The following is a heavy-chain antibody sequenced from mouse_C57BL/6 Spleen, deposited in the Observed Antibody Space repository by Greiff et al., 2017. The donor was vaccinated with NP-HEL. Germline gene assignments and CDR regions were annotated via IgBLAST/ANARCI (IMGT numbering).Heavy chain of an antibody. CDR3: ARNRYYGSSYDAMDY. V-gene: IGHV2-9-1*01. Sequence: VMLVESGPGLVAPSQSLSITCTVSGFSLTSYAISWVRQPPGKGLEWLGVIWTGGGTTYNSALKSRLSISKDNSKGQVFLKMNSLQTDDTARYYCARNRYYGSSYDAMDYWGQGTSVTVSS. J-gene: IGHJ4*01. CDR2: IWTGGGT. D-gene: IGHD1-1*01. CDR1: GFSLTSYA.